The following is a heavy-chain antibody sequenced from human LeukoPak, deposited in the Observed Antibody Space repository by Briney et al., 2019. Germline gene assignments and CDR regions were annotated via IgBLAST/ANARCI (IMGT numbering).Heavy chain of an antibody. CDR1: GGSISSYY. J-gene: IGHJ4*02. CDR2: IYTSGST. D-gene: IGHD3-10*01. Sequence: PSETLSLTCTVSGGSISSYYWSWIRQPAGKGLEWIGRIYTSGSTNYNPSLKSRVTMSVDTSKNQFSLKLSSVTAADTAVYYCARHYYDSGSWYYFDYWGQGTLVTVSS. V-gene: IGHV4-4*07. CDR3: ARHYYDSGSWYYFDY.